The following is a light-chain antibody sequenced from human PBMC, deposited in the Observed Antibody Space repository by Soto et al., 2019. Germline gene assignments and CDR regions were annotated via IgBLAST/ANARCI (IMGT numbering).Light chain of an antibody. CDR2: AVS. Sequence: QSALTQPASVSGSPGQSITISCTGTSSDVGLYDYVSWYQQHPGKAPQLKIYAVSNRSSGVSNRFSASKSGNTASLFISGLQAEEEADYYCSSYTSDSSYVFGSGTKLTVL. CDR1: SSDVGLYDY. CDR3: SSYTSDSSYV. V-gene: IGLV2-14*01. J-gene: IGLJ1*01.